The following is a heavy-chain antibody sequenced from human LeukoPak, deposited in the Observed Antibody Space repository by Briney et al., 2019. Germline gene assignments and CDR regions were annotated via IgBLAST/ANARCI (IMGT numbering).Heavy chain of an antibody. Sequence: GGSLRLSCAASGFTFNNYYMSWIRRAPGKGLEWISYISISGYSTYYADSVRGRFTISRDNAKNSLYLQMNNLRPEDTAFYYCARRYDFWSGYYGWFDPWGQGTLVTVSS. J-gene: IGHJ5*02. V-gene: IGHV3-11*04. D-gene: IGHD3-3*01. CDR1: GFTFNNYY. CDR2: ISISGYST. CDR3: ARRYDFWSGYYGWFDP.